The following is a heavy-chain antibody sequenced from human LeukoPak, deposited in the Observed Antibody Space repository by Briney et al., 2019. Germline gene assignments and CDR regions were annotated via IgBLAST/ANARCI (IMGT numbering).Heavy chain of an antibody. CDR1: GFAFGSRW. Sequence: GGSLRLSCAASGFAFGSRWMSWVRQAPEKGLAWVAHIKPDGTETYFVDSAKGRFTVSRDNAKNSVYLQMNSLGAGDTGIYYCVTMSRSSDWYVGGQGTLVTVSS. J-gene: IGHJ4*02. CDR2: IKPDGTET. CDR3: VTMSRSSDWYV. D-gene: IGHD6-19*01. V-gene: IGHV3-7*02.